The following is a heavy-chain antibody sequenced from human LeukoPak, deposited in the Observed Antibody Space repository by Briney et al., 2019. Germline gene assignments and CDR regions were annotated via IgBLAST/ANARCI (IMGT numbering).Heavy chain of an antibody. J-gene: IGHJ3*01. CDR3: ASLVGGYYPPVEAFDV. Sequence: GGSLRLSCAASGFSFRSCWMHWVRQAPGKELVWVTLINGDGSTTNYADSVRGRFTISRDNAKNTLYLQMNSLRADDSAVYFCASLVGGYYPPVEAFDVWGQGTMVTVSS. D-gene: IGHD3-3*01. V-gene: IGHV3-74*01. CDR2: INGDGSTT. CDR1: GFSFRSCW.